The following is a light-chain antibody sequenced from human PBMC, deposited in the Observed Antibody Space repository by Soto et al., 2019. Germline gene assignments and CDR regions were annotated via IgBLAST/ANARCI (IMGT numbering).Light chain of an antibody. CDR1: QSVGSR. V-gene: IGKV3-11*01. Sequence: EVVLTQSPATLSLSPGERATLSCRASQSVGSRLGWYQQKPGQAPRLLIYDASNRASGIPARFSGSGSGTDFTLTISSLEPEDFAVYYCQQRTKWPAFGQGTRLDIK. CDR2: DAS. CDR3: QQRTKWPA. J-gene: IGKJ5*01.